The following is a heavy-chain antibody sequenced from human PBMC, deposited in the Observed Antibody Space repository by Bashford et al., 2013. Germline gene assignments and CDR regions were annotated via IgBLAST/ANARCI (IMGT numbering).Heavy chain of an antibody. CDR2: IYPRDSDI. CDR1: GYSYTSYG. Sequence: GESLKISCKGSGYSYTSYGIGWVRQMPGKGLEYMGIIYPRDSDIRYSPSFQGQVTFSVDKSINTAQLQWSSLKASDTAMYYCARLRTANDAFDIWGHGTMVTVSS. CDR3: ARLRTANDAFDI. D-gene: IGHD1/OR15-1a*01. J-gene: IGHJ3*02. V-gene: IGHV5-51*01.